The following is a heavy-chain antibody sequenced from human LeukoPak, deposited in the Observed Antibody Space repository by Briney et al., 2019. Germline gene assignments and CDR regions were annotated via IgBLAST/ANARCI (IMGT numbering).Heavy chain of an antibody. J-gene: IGHJ4*02. CDR3: AKDLCSGGSCYSGNFDY. Sequence: GGSLRLSCAASGFTFSSYAMSWVRQAPGKGLEWVSAISGSGGSTYYADSVKGRFTISRDNSKNTLYLQMNSLRAEDTAVYYCAKDLCSGGSCYSGNFDYWGQGTLVTVSS. D-gene: IGHD2-15*01. CDR1: GFTFSSYA. V-gene: IGHV3-23*01. CDR2: ISGSGGST.